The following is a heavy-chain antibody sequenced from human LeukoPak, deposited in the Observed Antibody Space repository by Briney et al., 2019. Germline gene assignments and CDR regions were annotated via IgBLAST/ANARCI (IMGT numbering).Heavy chain of an antibody. CDR1: GFIFSTYA. CDR2: ISGSAGST. J-gene: IGHJ4*02. D-gene: IGHD1-1*01. CDR3: AKDASNWRGYYDY. V-gene: IGHV3-23*01. Sequence: GGSLRLSCAASGFIFSTYAMSWVRQAPGKGLEWVSTISGSAGSTNYADSVRGRFTISRDNSKNTLYLQMNSLRAEDTAVYYCAKDASNWRGYYDYWGQGTLVTVSS.